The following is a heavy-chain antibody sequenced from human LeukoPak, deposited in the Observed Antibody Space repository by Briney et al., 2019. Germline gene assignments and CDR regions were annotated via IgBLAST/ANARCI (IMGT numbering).Heavy chain of an antibody. CDR1: GFTFRSYS. CDR3: AREDYSQIYFDY. J-gene: IGHJ4*02. D-gene: IGHD2-15*01. CDR2: ITSGSSPI. Sequence: PGGSLRLSCAASGFTFRSYSMNWVRQAPGRGLEWVSYITSGSSPIYYADSVKGRFTISRDNSKSTLYLQMNSLRAEDTAVYYCAREDYSQIYFDYWGQGTLVTV. V-gene: IGHV3-48*01.